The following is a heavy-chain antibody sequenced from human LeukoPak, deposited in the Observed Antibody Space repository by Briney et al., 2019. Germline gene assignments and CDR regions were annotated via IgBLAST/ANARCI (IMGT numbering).Heavy chain of an antibody. J-gene: IGHJ4*02. CDR1: GFTFSTYT. CDR3: AKDFGRNLGGPGY. Sequence: GGSLRLSCAASGFTFSTYTMDWVRQARGGGLEGGSGISDNGGITYYADSVKGRFAISRDDSKSTLYLQMNSLRGEDTAVYYCAKDFGRNLGGPGYWGRGTLVIVSS. CDR2: ISDNGGIT. D-gene: IGHD3-10*01. V-gene: IGHV3-23*01.